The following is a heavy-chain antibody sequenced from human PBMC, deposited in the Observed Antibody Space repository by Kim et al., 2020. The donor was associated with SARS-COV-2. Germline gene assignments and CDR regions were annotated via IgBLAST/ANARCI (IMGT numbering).Heavy chain of an antibody. Sequence: GRSLRLSCAASGFTFSSYAMSWVRQAPGKGLEWVSAISGSGGSTYYADSVKGRFTISRDNSKNTLYLQMNSLRAEDTAVYYCAKELRLGASSGYYLDAFDIWGQGTMVTVSS. J-gene: IGHJ3*02. CDR1: GFTFSSYA. V-gene: IGHV3-23*01. D-gene: IGHD3-22*01. CDR2: ISGSGGST. CDR3: AKELRLGASSGYYLDAFDI.